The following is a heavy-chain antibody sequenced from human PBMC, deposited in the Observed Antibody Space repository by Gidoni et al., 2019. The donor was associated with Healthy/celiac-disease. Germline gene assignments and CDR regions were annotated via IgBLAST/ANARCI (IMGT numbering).Heavy chain of an antibody. V-gene: IGHV3-7*01. J-gene: IGHJ3*02. CDR1: GSTFSSYW. CDR3: ARARIRFLEWFAFDI. CDR2: IKQDGSEK. D-gene: IGHD3-3*01. Sequence: EVQLVESGGGLVQPGGSLRLSCAASGSTFSSYWMSWVRQAPGKGLGGVANIKQDGSEKYYVDSVKGRFTISRDNAKNSLYLQMNSLRAEDTAVYYCARARIRFLEWFAFDIWGQGTMVTVSS.